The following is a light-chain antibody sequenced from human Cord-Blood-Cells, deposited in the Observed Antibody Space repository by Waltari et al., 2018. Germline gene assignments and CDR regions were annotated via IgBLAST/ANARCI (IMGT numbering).Light chain of an antibody. Sequence: SYVLTQPPSVSVAPGKTARITCGGNNIGSTRVPVTQQKPGQAPVLVVYDDSDRPSGIPERFSGSNSGNTATLTISRVEAGDEADYYCQVWDSSSDHPGVVFGGGTKLTVL. J-gene: IGLJ2*01. CDR2: DDS. CDR1: NIGSTR. CDR3: QVWDSSSDHPGVV. V-gene: IGLV3-21*03.